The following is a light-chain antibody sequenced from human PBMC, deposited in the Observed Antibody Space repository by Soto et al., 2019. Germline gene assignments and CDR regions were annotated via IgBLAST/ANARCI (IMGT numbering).Light chain of an antibody. CDR1: QSVSNNY. Sequence: EIVLTQSPGTLSLSPWERATLSCRASQSVSNNYLAWYQQKPGQAPRLLIYGASNRATGIPDRFSGSGSGTEFTLTISSLQSEDFAVYYCQQYHSWPPRTFGQGTKVDIK. J-gene: IGKJ1*01. CDR3: QQYHSWPPRT. V-gene: IGKV3-20*01. CDR2: GAS.